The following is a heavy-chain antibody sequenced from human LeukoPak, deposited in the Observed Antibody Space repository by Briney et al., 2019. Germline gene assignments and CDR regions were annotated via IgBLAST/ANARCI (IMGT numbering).Heavy chain of an antibody. Sequence: ASVKVSCKASGYTFTSYYMHWVRQAPGQGLEWMGIINPSGGSTSYAQKFQGRVTMTRDMSTSTVYMELSSLRSEDTAVYYCARGHPPSYYYDSSGYSAVDPWGQGTLVTVSS. CDR3: ARGHPPSYYYDSSGYSAVDP. CDR1: GYTFTSYY. J-gene: IGHJ5*02. CDR2: INPSGGST. V-gene: IGHV1-46*01. D-gene: IGHD3-22*01.